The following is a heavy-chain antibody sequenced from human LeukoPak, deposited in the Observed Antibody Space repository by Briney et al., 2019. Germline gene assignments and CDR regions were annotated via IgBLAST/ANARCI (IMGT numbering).Heavy chain of an antibody. J-gene: IGHJ5*02. D-gene: IGHD3-3*01. CDR1: AGPFSGYY. CDR2: INHSGST. CDR3: ARTYYDFWSGSSNWFDP. V-gene: IGHV4-34*01. Sequence: SETLSLTCAVYAGPFSGYYWSWIRQPPGKGLEWIGEINHSGSTNYNPSLKSRVTISVDTSKNQFSLKLSSVTAADTAVYYCARTYYDFWSGSSNWFDPWGQGILVTVSS.